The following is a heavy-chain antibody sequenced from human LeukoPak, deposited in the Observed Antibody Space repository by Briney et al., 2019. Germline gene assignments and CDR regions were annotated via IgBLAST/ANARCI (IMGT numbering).Heavy chain of an antibody. CDR2: IKRNGSEK. V-gene: IGHV3-7*01. CDR3: AREFPYYYDISGYKLDY. Sequence: GGSLRLSCVASRFIFSNYWMSWVRQVPGKGLEWVANIKRNGSEKYYVDSVEGRFTISRDNAKNSLYLQMNSLRAEDTAVYYCAREFPYYYDISGYKLDYWGQGTLVTVSS. CDR1: RFIFSNYW. J-gene: IGHJ4*02. D-gene: IGHD3-22*01.